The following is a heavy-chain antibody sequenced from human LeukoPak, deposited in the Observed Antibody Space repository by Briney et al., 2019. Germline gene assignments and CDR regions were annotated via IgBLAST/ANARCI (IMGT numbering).Heavy chain of an antibody. CDR2: ISSSGGST. CDR3: AKNSGYDYEYFDY. CDR1: GFTFRSYG. J-gene: IGHJ4*02. Sequence: QAGGSLRLSCVASGFTFRSYGMSWVRQAPGKGLEWVSAISSSGGSTYYADSVKGRFTISRDNSKNTLYLQMNSLRAEDTAVYYCAKNSGYDYEYFDYWGQGTLVTVSS. V-gene: IGHV3-23*01. D-gene: IGHD5-12*01.